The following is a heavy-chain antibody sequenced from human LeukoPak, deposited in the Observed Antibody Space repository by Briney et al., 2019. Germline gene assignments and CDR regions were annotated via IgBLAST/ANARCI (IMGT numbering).Heavy chain of an antibody. V-gene: IGHV5-51*01. CDR2: IYPGDSDT. D-gene: IGHD6-6*01. CDR3: ARGPSIAAPSHYFDY. CDR1: GYSFTSYW. Sequence: GESLKISCKGSGYSFTSYWIAWVRQMPGKGLEWMGIIYPGDSDTRYRPSFQGQVTISADKSISTAYLQWSSLKASDTAMYYCARGPSIAAPSHYFDYWGQGTLVTVSS. J-gene: IGHJ4*02.